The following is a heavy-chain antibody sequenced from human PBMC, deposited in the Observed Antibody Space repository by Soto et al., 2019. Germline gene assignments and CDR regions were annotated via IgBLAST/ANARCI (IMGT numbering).Heavy chain of an antibody. V-gene: IGHV3-21*01. J-gene: IGHJ6*02. D-gene: IGHD3-3*01. Sequence: LRLSCAVSGFPFDSYSMSWVRQAPGQGLEWLASLSSGSFYIFHADSIRGRFTISRDDAKNLLFLQMNSLTIEDTATYYCAREANTIYAPHGLDVWGQGTAVTVSS. CDR2: LSSGSFYI. CDR3: AREANTIYAPHGLDV. CDR1: GFPFDSYS.